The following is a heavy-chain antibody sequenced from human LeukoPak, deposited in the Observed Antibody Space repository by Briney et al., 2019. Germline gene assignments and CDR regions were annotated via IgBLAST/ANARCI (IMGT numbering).Heavy chain of an antibody. CDR1: GIPFSSYE. CDR2: ISSSGTAI. D-gene: IGHD6-13*01. Sequence: PGGSLRLSCAASGIPFSSYEMNWVRQAPGKGLEWVSYISSSGTAIYYADSVKGRFTISRDNAKNSLYLQMSILRAEDTAVYYCARGPRIAAAGTGYWGQGTLVTVSS. CDR3: ARGPRIAAAGTGY. V-gene: IGHV3-48*03. J-gene: IGHJ4*02.